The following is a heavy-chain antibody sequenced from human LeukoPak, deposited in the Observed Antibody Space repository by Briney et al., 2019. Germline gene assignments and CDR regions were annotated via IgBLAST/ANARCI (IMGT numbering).Heavy chain of an antibody. V-gene: IGHV3-30*18. J-gene: IGHJ4*02. CDR3: AEDGPVDTAMSFDY. Sequence: GGSLRLSCAAPGFTFSSYGMHWVRQAPGKGLEWVAVISYDGSNKYYADSVKGRFTISRDNSKNTLYLQMNSLRAEDTAVYYCAEDGPVDTAMSFDYWGQGTLVTVSS. CDR1: GFTFSSYG. D-gene: IGHD5-18*01. CDR2: ISYDGSNK.